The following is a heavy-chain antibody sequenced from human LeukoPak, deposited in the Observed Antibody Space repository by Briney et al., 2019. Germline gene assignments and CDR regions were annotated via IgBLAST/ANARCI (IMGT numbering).Heavy chain of an antibody. Sequence: SETLSLTCTVSGGSISSYYWSWIRQPAGKGLEWIGRIYTSGSTNYNPSLKSRVTISVDKSKNQFSLKLSSVTAADTAVYYCARGWQLADYYYMDVWGKGTTVTVSS. CDR2: IYTSGST. D-gene: IGHD6-6*01. V-gene: IGHV4-4*07. CDR1: GGSISSYY. J-gene: IGHJ6*03. CDR3: ARGWQLADYYYMDV.